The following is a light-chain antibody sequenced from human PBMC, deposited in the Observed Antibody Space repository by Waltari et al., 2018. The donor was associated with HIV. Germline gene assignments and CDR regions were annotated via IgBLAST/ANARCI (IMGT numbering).Light chain of an antibody. J-gene: IGLJ1*01. V-gene: IGLV2-11*01. CDR1: SSDVGGYKY. Sequence: QSPLTQPRSVSGSPGQSATISCTGTSSDVGGYKYASWYQHHPGKAPKLMIYDVSKRPSGVPDRFSGSKSGNTASLTISGLQAEDEADYYCCSYAGSYNYVFGTGTKVTVL. CDR2: DVS. CDR3: CSYAGSYNYV.